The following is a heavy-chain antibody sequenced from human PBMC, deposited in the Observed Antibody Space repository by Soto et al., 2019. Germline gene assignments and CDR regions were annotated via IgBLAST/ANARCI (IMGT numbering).Heavy chain of an antibody. CDR3: ARSIVVVTALAY. J-gene: IGHJ4*02. CDR1: GYTFTSYA. CDR2: INAGNGNT. V-gene: IGHV1-3*05. D-gene: IGHD2-21*02. Sequence: QVQLVQSGAEETKPGASVKVSCKASGYTFTSYAMHWVRQAPGQRLEWMGWINAGNGNTKYSQKFQGRVTITRDTSASTAYMELSSLRSEDTAVSYCARSIVVVTALAYWGQGTLVTVSS.